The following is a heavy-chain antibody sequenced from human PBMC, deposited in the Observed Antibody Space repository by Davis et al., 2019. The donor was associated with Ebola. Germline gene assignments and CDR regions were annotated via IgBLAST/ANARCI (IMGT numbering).Heavy chain of an antibody. V-gene: IGHV3-48*02. D-gene: IGHD3-22*01. Sequence: GESLKISCAGSGYTFSSYSMNWVRQAPGKGLEWVSYISSSSSTIYYADSVKGRFTISRDNAKNSLYLQMNSLRDEDTAVYYCARGDSITMIVVSYYFDYWGQGTLVTVSS. CDR2: ISSSSSTI. CDR3: ARGDSITMIVVSYYFDY. CDR1: GYTFSSYS. J-gene: IGHJ4*02.